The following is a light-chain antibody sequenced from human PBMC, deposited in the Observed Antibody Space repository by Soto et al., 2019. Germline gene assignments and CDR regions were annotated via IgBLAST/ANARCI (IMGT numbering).Light chain of an antibody. Sequence: EIVMTQSPATLSVSPGERATLSCRASQSVSSNLAWYQQKPGQAPRLLIYGASTKATGIPARFSGSGSGTEFTLTISSLQSEDFAVYYCQQYNNWPPGALTVGGGTKVEIK. CDR1: QSVSSN. J-gene: IGKJ4*01. CDR2: GAS. V-gene: IGKV3-15*01. CDR3: QQYNNWPPGALT.